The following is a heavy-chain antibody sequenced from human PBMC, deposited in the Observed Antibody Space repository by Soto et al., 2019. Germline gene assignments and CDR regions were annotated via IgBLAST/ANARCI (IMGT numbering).Heavy chain of an antibody. CDR3: ARVTAARPTIYYDCGMDV. CDR2: IIPIFGTA. D-gene: IGHD6-6*01. J-gene: IGHJ6*02. V-gene: IGHV1-69*01. Sequence: QVQLVQSGAEVKKPGSSVKVSCKASGGTFSSYAISWVRQAPGQGLEWMGGIIPIFGTANYAQKFQGRGTITADESTSTAYMELSSLRSEDTAVYYCARVTAARPTIYYDCGMDVWGQGTTITVSS. CDR1: GGTFSSYA.